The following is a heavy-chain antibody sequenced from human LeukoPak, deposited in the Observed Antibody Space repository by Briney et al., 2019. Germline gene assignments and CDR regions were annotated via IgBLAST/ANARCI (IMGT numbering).Heavy chain of an antibody. D-gene: IGHD6-19*01. J-gene: IGHJ4*02. Sequence: SVKVSCRASGGTFSSYAISWVRQAPGQGLEWMGGIIPIFGTANYAQKFQGRVTITADESTSTAYMELSSLRSEDTAVYYCARVPRNLAVAGTDDYWGQGTLVTVSS. V-gene: IGHV1-69*01. CDR3: ARVPRNLAVAGTDDY. CDR2: IIPIFGTA. CDR1: GGTFSSYA.